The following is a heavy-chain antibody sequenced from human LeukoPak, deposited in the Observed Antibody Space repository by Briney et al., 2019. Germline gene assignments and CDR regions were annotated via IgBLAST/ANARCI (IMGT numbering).Heavy chain of an antibody. CDR3: ARASSYYYDSSGYYYFY. Sequence: SVKVSCKASGGTFSSYAISWVRQAPGQGLEWMGRIIPIFGTANYAQKFQGRVTITMDESTSTAYMELSSLRSEDTAVYYCARASSYYYDSSGYYYFYWGQGTLVTVSS. V-gene: IGHV1-69*05. J-gene: IGHJ4*02. CDR1: GGTFSSYA. CDR2: IIPIFGTA. D-gene: IGHD3-22*01.